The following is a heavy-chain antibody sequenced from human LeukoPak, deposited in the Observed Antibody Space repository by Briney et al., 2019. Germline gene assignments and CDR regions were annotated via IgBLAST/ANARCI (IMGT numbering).Heavy chain of an antibody. CDR1: GYTFTSYA. CDR3: ATGDSSGYYQPFDY. Sequence: ASVKVSCKASGYTFTSYAMHWVRQAPGQRLEWMGWINAGNGNTKYSQKFQGRVTITRGTSASTAYMELSSLRSEDTAVYYCATGDSSGYYQPFDYWGQGTLVTVSS. V-gene: IGHV1-3*01. J-gene: IGHJ4*02. CDR2: INAGNGNT. D-gene: IGHD3-22*01.